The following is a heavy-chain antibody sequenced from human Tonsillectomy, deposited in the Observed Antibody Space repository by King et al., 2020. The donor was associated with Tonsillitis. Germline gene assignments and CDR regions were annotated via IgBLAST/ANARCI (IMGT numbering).Heavy chain of an antibody. V-gene: IGHV1-18*04. CDR1: GYTFTSND. J-gene: IGHJ4*02. D-gene: IGHD4-17*01. Sequence: VQLVESGPEVKKPGASVKVSCKASGYTFTSNDINWVRQAPGQGLEWMGWISAYNGNTNYPQKVQGRVTLTTDTSTSTAYMELRSLRSDDTAVYYCARDPSGDYFDYWGQGTLVTDAS. CDR2: ISAYNGNT. CDR3: ARDPSGDYFDY.